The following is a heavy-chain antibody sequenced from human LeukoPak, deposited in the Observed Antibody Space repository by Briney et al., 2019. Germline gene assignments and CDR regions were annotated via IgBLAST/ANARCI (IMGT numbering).Heavy chain of an antibody. Sequence: GGSLRLSCAASGFTFSSYWMSWVRQAPGKGLEWVVNIKQDGSEKYYVDSVKGRFTISRDNAKNSLYLQMNSLRAEDTALYYCAKEGVAGLRDYYYYMDVWGKGTTVTVSS. CDR3: AKEGVAGLRDYYYYMDV. CDR2: IKQDGSEK. V-gene: IGHV3-7*03. CDR1: GFTFSSYW. D-gene: IGHD6-19*01. J-gene: IGHJ6*03.